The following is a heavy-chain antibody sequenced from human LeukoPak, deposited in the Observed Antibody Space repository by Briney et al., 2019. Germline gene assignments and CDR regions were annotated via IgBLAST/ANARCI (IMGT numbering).Heavy chain of an antibody. CDR1: GGSFSGYY. Sequence: SETLSLTCAVYGGSFSGYYWSWIRQPPGKGLEWIGEINHSGSTNYNPSLKSRVTISVDTSKNQFSLKLSSVAAADTAVYYCARSIGWGIPAYYYYGMDVWGQGTTVTVSS. CDR2: INHSGST. CDR3: ARSIGWGIPAYYYYGMDV. D-gene: IGHD7-27*01. J-gene: IGHJ6*02. V-gene: IGHV4-34*01.